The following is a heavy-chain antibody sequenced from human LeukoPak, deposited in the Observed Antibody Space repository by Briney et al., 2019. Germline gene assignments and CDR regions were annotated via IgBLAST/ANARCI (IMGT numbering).Heavy chain of an antibody. CDR1: GFTFSSYV. D-gene: IGHD6-19*01. Sequence: GGSLRLSCAASGFTFSSYVMSWVRQAPGKGLEWVSAISGSGGSTYYADSVKGRFTISRDNPKNTLYLQMNSLRAEDTAVYYCAKDFGEQWPPFFDYWGQGTLVTVPS. V-gene: IGHV3-23*01. CDR2: ISGSGGST. J-gene: IGHJ4*02. CDR3: AKDFGEQWPPFFDY.